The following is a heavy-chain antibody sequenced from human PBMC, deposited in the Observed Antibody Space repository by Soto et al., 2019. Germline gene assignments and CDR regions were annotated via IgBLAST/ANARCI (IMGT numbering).Heavy chain of an antibody. D-gene: IGHD3-3*01. CDR2: IWYDGTDR. V-gene: IGHV3-33*01. J-gene: IGHJ5*02. CDR3: ARDVRSFGSSRWFDT. CDR1: GFTVSNYG. Sequence: QVRLVESGGGVVQPGESLRLSCAASGFTVSNYGMQWVRQAPGKGLEWVALIWYDGTDRYNVDSVKGRFTISRDDSKNTLFLQMNSLRAEDTAVYYCARDVRSFGSSRWFDTWGPGTQVTVSS.